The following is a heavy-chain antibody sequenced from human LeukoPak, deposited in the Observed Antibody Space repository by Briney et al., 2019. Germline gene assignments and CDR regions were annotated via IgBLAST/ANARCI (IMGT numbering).Heavy chain of an antibody. CDR3: ATSDKWELDAFDI. CDR1: GGSISSSNW. D-gene: IGHD1-26*01. V-gene: IGHV4-4*02. CDR2: IYHSGST. J-gene: IGHJ3*02. Sequence: SETLSLTCAVSGGSISSSNWWSWVRQPPGKGLEWIGEIYHSGSTNYNPSLKSRVTISVDKSKNQFSLKLSSVTAADTAVYYCATSDKWELDAFDIWGQGTMVTVSS.